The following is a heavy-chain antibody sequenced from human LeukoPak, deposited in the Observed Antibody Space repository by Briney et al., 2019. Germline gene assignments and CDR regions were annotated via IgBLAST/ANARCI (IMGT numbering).Heavy chain of an antibody. CDR1: GGSISSGGYY. Sequence: SETLSLTCTVSGGSISSGGYYWSWIRQPPGKGLEWIGYIYHSGSTYYNPSLKSRVTISVDRSKNQFSLKLSSVTAADTAVYYCASSTGTAYCSSTSCYDSYYYYYMDVWGKGTTVTVSS. J-gene: IGHJ6*03. V-gene: IGHV4-30-2*01. D-gene: IGHD2-2*01. CDR2: IYHSGST. CDR3: ASSTGTAYCSSTSCYDSYYYYYMDV.